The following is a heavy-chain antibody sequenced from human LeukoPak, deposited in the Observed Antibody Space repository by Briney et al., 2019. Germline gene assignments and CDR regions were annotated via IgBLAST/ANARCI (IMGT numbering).Heavy chain of an antibody. CDR3: ARPSYYYGSGSYYKGRYYFDY. CDR1: GGSFSGYY. J-gene: IGHJ4*02. Sequence: SENLSLTCAVYGGSFSGYYWSWIRQPPGKGLEWIGEINHSGSTNYNPSLKSRVTISVDTSKNQFSLKLSSVTAADTAVYYCARPSYYYGSGSYYKGRYYFDYWGQGTLVTVSS. D-gene: IGHD3-10*01. CDR2: INHSGST. V-gene: IGHV4-34*01.